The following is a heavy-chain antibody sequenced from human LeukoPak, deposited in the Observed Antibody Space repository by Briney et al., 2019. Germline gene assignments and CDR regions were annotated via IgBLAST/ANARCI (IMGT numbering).Heavy chain of an antibody. Sequence: SETLSLTCTVSGGSISSYYWSWIRQPPGKGLEWIGYIYYSGSTNYNPSLKSRVTISVDTSKNQFSLKLSSVTAADTAVYYCAKSIAARSGFDYWGQGTLVTVSS. CDR3: AKSIAARSGFDY. D-gene: IGHD6-6*01. CDR1: GGSISSYY. J-gene: IGHJ4*02. CDR2: IYYSGST. V-gene: IGHV4-59*01.